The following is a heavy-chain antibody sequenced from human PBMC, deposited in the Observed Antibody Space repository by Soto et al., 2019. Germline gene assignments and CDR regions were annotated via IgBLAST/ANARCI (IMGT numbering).Heavy chain of an antibody. J-gene: IGHJ5*02. CDR2: IYHSGST. CDR1: GGSISSSNW. D-gene: IGHD3-3*01. CDR3: AKNGYDFWSGNMNWFDP. V-gene: IGHV4-4*02. Sequence: SETLSLTCAVSGGSISSSNWWSWVRQPPGKGLEWIGEIYHSGSTNYNPSLKSRVTISVDKSKNQFSLKLSSVTAADTAVYYCAKNGYDFWSGNMNWFDPWGQGTLVTVSS.